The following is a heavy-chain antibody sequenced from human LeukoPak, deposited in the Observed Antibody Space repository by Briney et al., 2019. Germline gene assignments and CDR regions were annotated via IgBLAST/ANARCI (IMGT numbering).Heavy chain of an antibody. V-gene: IGHV1-2*02. D-gene: IGHD3-3*01. CDR3: TRTRYTIKGAVNGWASFDL. CDR2: INPNTGDT. Sequence: ASVKVSCKASGYTFIDFYLHWVRQAPGQAFEWMGWINPNTGDTNFAQKFLGTVTLTSDTSINTAYMEIHSLRPDDAAVYYCTRTRYTIKGAVNGWASFDLWGQGTKVTVSS. CDR1: GYTFIDFY. J-gene: IGHJ3*01.